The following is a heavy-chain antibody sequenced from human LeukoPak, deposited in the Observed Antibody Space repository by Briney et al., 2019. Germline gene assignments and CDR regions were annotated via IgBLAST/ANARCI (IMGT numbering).Heavy chain of an antibody. CDR3: ARAGLLFYFDY. D-gene: IGHD2/OR15-2a*01. J-gene: IGHJ4*02. CDR2: ISSSGSTI. Sequence: PGGSLRLSCAASGFTFSDYYMSWIRQAPGKGLEWVSYISSSGSTIYYAASVKGRFTISRDNARDSLFLQMNSLRVEDTAIYYCARAGLLFYFDYWGQGALVTVSS. V-gene: IGHV3-11*04. CDR1: GFTFSDYY.